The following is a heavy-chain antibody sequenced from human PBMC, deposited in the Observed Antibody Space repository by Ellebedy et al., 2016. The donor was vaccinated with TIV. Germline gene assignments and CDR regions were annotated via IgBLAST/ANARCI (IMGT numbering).Heavy chain of an antibody. CDR2: IYYSGST. Sequence: LRLSCTVSGGSISSGGYYWSWIRQHPGKGLEWIGYIYYSGSTYYNPSLKSRVTISVDTSKNQFSLKLSSVTAADTAVYYCATRRWDSSGYYLHFDYWGQGTLVTVSS. CDR3: ATRRWDSSGYYLHFDY. V-gene: IGHV4-31*03. J-gene: IGHJ4*02. D-gene: IGHD3-22*01. CDR1: GGSISSGGYY.